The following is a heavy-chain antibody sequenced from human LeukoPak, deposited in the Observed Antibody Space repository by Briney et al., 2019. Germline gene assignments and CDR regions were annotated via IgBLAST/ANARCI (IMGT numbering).Heavy chain of an antibody. D-gene: IGHD3-22*01. V-gene: IGHV3-21*01. CDR3: ARRDSSGYYYS. J-gene: IGHJ4*02. CDR2: ISSSSSYI. CDR1: GFTFSSYA. Sequence: GGSLRLSWAASGFTFSSYAMSWVRQAPGKGLEWVSSISSSSSYIYYADSVKGRFTISRDNAKNSLYLQMNSLRAEDTAVYYCARRDSSGYYYSWGQGTLVTVSS.